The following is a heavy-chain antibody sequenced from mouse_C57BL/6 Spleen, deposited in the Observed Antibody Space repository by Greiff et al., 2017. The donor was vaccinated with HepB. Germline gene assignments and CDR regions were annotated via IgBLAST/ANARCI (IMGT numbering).Heavy chain of an antibody. V-gene: IGHV1-50*01. Sequence: VQLQQPGAELVKPGASVKLSCKASGYTFTSYWMQWVKQRPGQGLEWIGEIDPSDSYTNFNQKFKGKATLTVDTSSSTAYMQLSSLTSEDSAVYYCARRYKDAMDYWGQGTSVTVSS. CDR3: ARRYKDAMDY. CDR2: IDPSDSYT. J-gene: IGHJ4*01. CDR1: GYTFTSYW. D-gene: IGHD1-3*01.